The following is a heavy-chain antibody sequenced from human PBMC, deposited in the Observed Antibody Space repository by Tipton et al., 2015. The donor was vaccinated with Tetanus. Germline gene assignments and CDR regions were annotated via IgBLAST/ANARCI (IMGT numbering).Heavy chain of an antibody. CDR2: INHSGST. D-gene: IGHD5-18*01. V-gene: IGHV4-34*01. CDR3: ARGGSYSYGPRGFDP. CDR1: GGSFSAYY. J-gene: IGHJ2*01. Sequence: TLSLTCAVYGGSFSAYYWSWIRQSPGKGLEWIGEINHSGSTTYSPSFKSRVTISVDTPKNQFSLKLTSLTVADTAVYYCARGGSYSYGPRGFDPWGRGTLVTVSS.